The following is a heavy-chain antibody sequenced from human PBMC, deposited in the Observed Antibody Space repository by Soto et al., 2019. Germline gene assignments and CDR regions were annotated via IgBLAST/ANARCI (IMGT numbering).Heavy chain of an antibody. J-gene: IGHJ4*02. D-gene: IGHD1-7*01. CDR3: VKDLSGVDIWNYPI. CDR1: VFTFSSYA. V-gene: IGHV3-64D*06. Sequence: VGSLRLSCSSSVFTFSSYAMHCVRHSPGKGLEYVSAISSNGGSTYYADSVKGRFTISRDNSKNTLYLQMSSLRAEDTAVYYCVKDLSGVDIWNYPIWGQGTLVTVSS. CDR2: ISSNGGST.